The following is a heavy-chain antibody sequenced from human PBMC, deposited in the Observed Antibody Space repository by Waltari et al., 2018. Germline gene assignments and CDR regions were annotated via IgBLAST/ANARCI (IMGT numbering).Heavy chain of an antibody. CDR2: INSDGSST. Sequence: EVQLVESGGGLVQPGGSLRLSCAASGFTFSSYWMHWVRQAPGKGLVGVSRINSDGSSTSYADSVKGRFTISRDNAKNTLYLQMNSLRAEDTAVYYCATLEGDSTSFDYWGQGTLVTVSS. J-gene: IGHJ4*02. V-gene: IGHV3-74*02. CDR1: GFTFSSYW. D-gene: IGHD2-21*02. CDR3: ATLEGDSTSFDY.